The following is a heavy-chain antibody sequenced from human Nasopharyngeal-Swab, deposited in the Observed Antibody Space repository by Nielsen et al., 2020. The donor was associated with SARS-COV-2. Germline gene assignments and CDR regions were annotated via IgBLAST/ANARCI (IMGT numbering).Heavy chain of an antibody. CDR1: GFTFGDYA. CDR3: TRGPDTDTAIFDY. V-gene: IGHV3-49*04. J-gene: IGHJ4*02. Sequence: GGSLRLSCTASGFTFGDYAMSWVRQAPGKGLEWVGFIRSKAYGGTTEYAASVKGRFTISRDDSKSIAYLQMNSLKTEDTAVYYCTRGPDTDTAIFDYWGQGTLVTVSS. D-gene: IGHD5-18*01. CDR2: IRSKAYGGTT.